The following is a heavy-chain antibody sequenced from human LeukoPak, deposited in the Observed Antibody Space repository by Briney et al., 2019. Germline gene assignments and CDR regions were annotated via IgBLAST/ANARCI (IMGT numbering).Heavy chain of an antibody. Sequence: PSETLSLTCAVYGESFSGYYWNWIRQSPGKGLEWIGEINHSGSTNYNPSLKSRVTVSVDTSKNQFFLKLRSVTAADTAMYYCARSGSARTLDYWGQGTLVTVSS. V-gene: IGHV4-34*01. J-gene: IGHJ4*02. CDR2: INHSGST. D-gene: IGHD1-26*01. CDR1: GESFSGYY. CDR3: ARSGSARTLDY.